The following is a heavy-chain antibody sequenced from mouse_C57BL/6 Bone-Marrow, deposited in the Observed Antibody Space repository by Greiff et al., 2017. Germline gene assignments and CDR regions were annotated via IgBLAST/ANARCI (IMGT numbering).Heavy chain of an antibody. CDR1: GYTFTSYW. D-gene: IGHD2-3*01. J-gene: IGHJ3*01. Sequence: QVQLQQPGAELVKPGASVKLSCKASGYTFTSYWMQWVKQRPGQGLEWIGEIDPSDSYTNYNQKFKGKATLTVDTSSSTAYMQLSSLTSVDSAVYYCASDGSFAWFSYWGQGTLVTVSA. CDR2: IDPSDSYT. V-gene: IGHV1-50*01. CDR3: ASDGSFAWFSY.